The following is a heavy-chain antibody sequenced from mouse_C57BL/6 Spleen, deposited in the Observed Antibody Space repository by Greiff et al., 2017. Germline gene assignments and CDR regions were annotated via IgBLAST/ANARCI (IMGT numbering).Heavy chain of an antibody. V-gene: IGHV14-1*01. Sequence: VQLQQSGAELVRPGASVKLSCTASGFNIKDYYMHWVKQRPEQGLEGSGRIVPEDGDTEYAPKFQGKATMTADTSSNTAYLQLSSLTSEDTAVYYCTRCHFYSNYEGWFAYWGQGTLVTVSA. CDR2: IVPEDGDT. D-gene: IGHD2-5*01. CDR3: TRCHFYSNYEGWFAY. CDR1: GFNIKDYY. J-gene: IGHJ3*01.